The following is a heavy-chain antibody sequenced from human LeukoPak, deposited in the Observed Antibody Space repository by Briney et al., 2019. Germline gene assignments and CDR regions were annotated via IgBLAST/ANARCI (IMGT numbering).Heavy chain of an antibody. CDR2: IWYDGSNK. CDR1: GFTFSSYG. D-gene: IGHD2-8*01. J-gene: IGHJ4*02. Sequence: GGSLRLSCAASGFTFSSYGMHWVRQAPGKGLEWVAVIWYDGSNKYYADSVKGRFTISRDNSKNTLYLQMNSLRAEDTAVYYCAKDRAPIVLMVYAILPEFDYWGQGTLVTVSS. V-gene: IGHV3-33*06. CDR3: AKDRAPIVLMVYAILPEFDY.